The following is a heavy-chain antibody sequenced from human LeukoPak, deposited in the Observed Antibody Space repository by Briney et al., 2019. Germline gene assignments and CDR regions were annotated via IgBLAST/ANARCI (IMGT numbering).Heavy chain of an antibody. CDR1: GGSISSGSYY. V-gene: IGHV4-61*02. CDR3: AREITIFGDAFDI. CDR2: IYTSGST. J-gene: IGHJ3*02. D-gene: IGHD3-3*01. Sequence: SQTLSLTCTVSGGSISSGSYYWSWIRQPAGKGLEWIGRIYTSGSTNYNPSLKSRVTISVDTSKNQFSLKLSSVTAADTAVYYCAREITIFGDAFDISGQGTMVTVSS.